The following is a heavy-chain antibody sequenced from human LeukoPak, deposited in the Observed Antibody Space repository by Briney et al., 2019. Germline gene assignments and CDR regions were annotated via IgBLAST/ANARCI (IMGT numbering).Heavy chain of an antibody. Sequence: GGSLRLSCAASGFTFSTYAMHWVRQAPGKGLEWVAVISYDGSNKYYADSVKGRFTISRANSKNTLYLQMNSLRAEDTAVYYCARGSGYSSSLGEKWGQGTQVTVSS. CDR1: GFTFSTYA. J-gene: IGHJ4*02. V-gene: IGHV3-30*04. D-gene: IGHD6-6*01. CDR3: ARGSGYSSSLGEK. CDR2: ISYDGSNK.